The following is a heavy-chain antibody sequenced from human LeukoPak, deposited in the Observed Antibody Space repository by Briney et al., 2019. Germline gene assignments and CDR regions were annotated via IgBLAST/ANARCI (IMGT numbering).Heavy chain of an antibody. CDR1: GFTVSSNY. J-gene: IGHJ4*02. CDR2: IYSGGST. CDR3: ARDLAAAGNDY. D-gene: IGHD6-13*01. V-gene: IGHV3-53*01. Sequence: PGGSLRLSCAASGFTVSSNYMSWVRQAPGKGLEWVSVIYSGGSTYYADSVKGRFTISRDNSKNTLYLQMNSLGAEDTAVYYCARDLAAAGNDYWGQGTLVTVSS.